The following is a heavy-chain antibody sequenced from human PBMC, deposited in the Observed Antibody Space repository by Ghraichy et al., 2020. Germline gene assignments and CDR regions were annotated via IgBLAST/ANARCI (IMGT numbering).Heavy chain of an antibody. CDR3: ANDLQSNYYYGMDV. CDR1: GFTFSSYA. J-gene: IGHJ6*02. CDR2: ISGSGGST. Sequence: GESLNISCAASGFTFSSYAMSWVRQAPGKGLEWVSAISGSGGSTYYADSVKGRFTISRDNSKNTLYLQMNSLRAEDTAVYYCANDLQSNYYYGMDVWGQGTTVTVSS. V-gene: IGHV3-23*01. D-gene: IGHD4-11*01.